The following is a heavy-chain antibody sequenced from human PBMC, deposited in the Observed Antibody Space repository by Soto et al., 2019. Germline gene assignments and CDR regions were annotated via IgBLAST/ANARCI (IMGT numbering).Heavy chain of an antibody. Sequence: EVQLVESGGGLVQPGGSLRLSCVAYGFTVTEIYMNWVRQAPGKGLEWASVIYNEFTDYADSVRGRFSISTDSSKNALYLQMNSLRAEDSAVYYCVREPRYCSGGSCSIMGDAFDIWGQGTMVIVSS. CDR2: IYNEFT. CDR3: VREPRYCSGGSCSIMGDAFDI. V-gene: IGHV3-66*01. J-gene: IGHJ3*02. D-gene: IGHD2-15*01. CDR1: GFTVTEIY.